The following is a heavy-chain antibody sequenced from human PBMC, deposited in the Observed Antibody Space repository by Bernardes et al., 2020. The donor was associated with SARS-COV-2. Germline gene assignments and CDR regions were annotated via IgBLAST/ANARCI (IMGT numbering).Heavy chain of an antibody. V-gene: IGHV3-53*01. D-gene: IGHD1-1*01. CDR2: ILDSGDT. CDR3: AKEGTLDVS. CDR1: GLTVCDNY. J-gene: IGHJ5*01. Sequence: GGSLRLSCAASGLTVCDNYMTWVRQAPGKALEWVSDILDSGDTFYSDSVKGRFTISRDNSKNTLYLQMNSLRAEDTAVYYCAKEGTLDVSWGRGTLVTVSA.